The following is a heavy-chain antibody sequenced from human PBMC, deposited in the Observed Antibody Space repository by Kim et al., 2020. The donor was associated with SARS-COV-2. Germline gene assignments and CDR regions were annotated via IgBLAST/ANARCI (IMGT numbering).Heavy chain of an antibody. V-gene: IGHV4-31*02. D-gene: IGHD3-9*01. CDR3: ARIPSEGDILTGYFDY. J-gene: IGHJ4*02. Sequence: SLKSRVTISVDTSKNQFSLKLSSVTAADTAVYYCARIPSEGDILTGYFDYWGQGTLVTVSS.